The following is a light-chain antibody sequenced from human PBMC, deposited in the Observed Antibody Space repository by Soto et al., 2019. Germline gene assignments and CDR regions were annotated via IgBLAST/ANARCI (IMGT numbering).Light chain of an antibody. CDR2: GAS. J-gene: IGKJ2*01. CDR1: QSISST. V-gene: IGKV3-15*01. Sequence: EIVMTQSPATLSVSPGERATLSCRASQSISSTLAWYQQKPGQAPRLLIYGASIRATGIPDRFSGSGSGTEFTLTISSLQSEDFAISYCQQYNNWPLYTFGQGTKLEIK. CDR3: QQYNNWPLYT.